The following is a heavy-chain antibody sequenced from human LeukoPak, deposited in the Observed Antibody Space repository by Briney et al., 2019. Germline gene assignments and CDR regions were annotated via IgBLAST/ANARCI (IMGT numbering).Heavy chain of an antibody. J-gene: IGHJ6*02. CDR3: ARDGPGDYPYYGMDV. CDR1: GGTFSSYA. V-gene: IGHV1-69*13. Sequence: GASVKVSCKASGGTFSSYAISWVRQAPGQGLEWMGGIIPIFGTANYAQKFQGRVTITADESTSTAYMELSSLRSEDTAVYYCARDGPGDYPYYGMDVWGQGTTVTVSS. CDR2: IIPIFGTA.